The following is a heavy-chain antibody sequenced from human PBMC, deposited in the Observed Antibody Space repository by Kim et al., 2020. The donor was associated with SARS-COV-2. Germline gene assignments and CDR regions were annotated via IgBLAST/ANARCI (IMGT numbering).Heavy chain of an antibody. CDR3: TIIGGSGGRSGY. CDR1: GFTFEDYG. Sequence: GGSLRLSCAASGFTFEDYGMSWVRQAPGKGLEWVSGINWNAGSTGYADSVKGRFTISKDNAKKSLYLQMNSLRAEDTVLYYCTIIGGSGGRSGYWGQGTLVTVSS. J-gene: IGHJ4*02. CDR2: INWNAGST. V-gene: IGHV3-20*04. D-gene: IGHD3-10*01.